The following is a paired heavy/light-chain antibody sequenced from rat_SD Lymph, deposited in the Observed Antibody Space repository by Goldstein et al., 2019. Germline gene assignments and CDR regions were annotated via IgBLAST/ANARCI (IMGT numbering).Heavy chain of an antibody. Sequence: EVQLVESGGGLVQPGRSLKLSCAASGFTFSDYYMAWVRQAPTKGLEWVASISYDGGSTYYRDSVKGRFTISRDNAKSSLYLQMDSLRSEDTATYYCTTDYYDGTYYYGFAYWGQGTLVTVSS. J-gene: IGHJ3*01. D-gene: IGHD1-12*02. CDR3: TTDYYDGTYYYGFAY. V-gene: IGHV5-20*01. CDR2: ISYDGGST. CDR1: GFTFSDYY.
Light chain of an antibody. CDR2: QVS. Sequence: DVVLTQTPVSLLISLGGQASISCRSSQSLVHSNGNTYLHWYLQKPGQSPQLLIYQVSNRFSGIPDRFSGSGSGTDFTLKISRVEPEDLGVYYCLQRTHNPFTFGSGTKLEIK. J-gene: IGKJ4*01. CDR1: QSLVHSNGNTY. V-gene: IGKV1S28*01. CDR3: LQRTHNPFT.